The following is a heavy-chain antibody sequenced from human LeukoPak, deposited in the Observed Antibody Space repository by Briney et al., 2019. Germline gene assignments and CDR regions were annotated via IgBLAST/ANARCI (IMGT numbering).Heavy chain of an antibody. Sequence: GGSLRLSCAASGFTFDDYAMHWVRHAPGKGLEWVSGISWNSGSIGYADSVKGQFTISRDNAKNSLYLQMNSLRAEDTALYYCAKDKSYSSGWHNWFDPWGQGTLVTVSS. V-gene: IGHV3-9*01. D-gene: IGHD6-19*01. J-gene: IGHJ5*02. CDR2: ISWNSGSI. CDR1: GFTFDDYA. CDR3: AKDKSYSSGWHNWFDP.